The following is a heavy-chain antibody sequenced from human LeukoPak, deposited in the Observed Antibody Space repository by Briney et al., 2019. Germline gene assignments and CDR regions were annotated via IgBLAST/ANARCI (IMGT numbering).Heavy chain of an antibody. D-gene: IGHD4-17*01. CDR3: ARVLTTVTTYYLDY. CDR2: IYFSGNT. CDR1: GGSISSGGYY. J-gene: IGHJ4*02. Sequence: SETLSLTCTVSGGSISSGGYYWRWIRQHPGKALEWIGYIYFSGNTYYNPSLKSRVTISVDTSKNQFSLKLSSVTAADTAVYYCARVLTTVTTYYLDYWGQGTLVTVSS. V-gene: IGHV4-31*03.